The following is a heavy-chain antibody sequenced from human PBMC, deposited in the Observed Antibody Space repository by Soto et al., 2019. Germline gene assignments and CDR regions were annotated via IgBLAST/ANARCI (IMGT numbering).Heavy chain of an antibody. Sequence: GASVKVSCKASGYTFTGYYMHWVRQAPGQGLEWMGWINPNSGGTNYAQKFQGWVTMTRDTSISTAYMELSRLRSDDTAVYYCARGGGSSGIAVAEGMDVWGQGTTVTVSS. CDR2: INPNSGGT. D-gene: IGHD6-19*01. V-gene: IGHV1-2*04. J-gene: IGHJ6*02. CDR1: GYTFTGYY. CDR3: ARGGGSSGIAVAEGMDV.